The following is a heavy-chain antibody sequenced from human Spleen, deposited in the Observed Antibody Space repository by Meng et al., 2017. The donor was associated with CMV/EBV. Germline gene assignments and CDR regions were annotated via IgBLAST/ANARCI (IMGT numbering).Heavy chain of an antibody. D-gene: IGHD3-10*01. CDR1: GGSFSGYY. V-gene: IGHV4-34*01. CDR2: INHSGST. CDR3: AKAVDYFGSGSSVYGLDV. J-gene: IGHJ6*02. Sequence: SETLSLTCAVYGGSFSGYYWNWIRQPPGKGLEWIGKINHSGSTNYNPSLKSRVTISVDTSKNQFSLKLNSVTAADTAVYYCAKAVDYFGSGSSVYGLDVWGQGTTVTVSS.